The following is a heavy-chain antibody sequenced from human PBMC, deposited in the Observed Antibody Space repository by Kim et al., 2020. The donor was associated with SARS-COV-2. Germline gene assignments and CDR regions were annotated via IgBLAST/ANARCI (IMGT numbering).Heavy chain of an antibody. J-gene: IGHJ6*02. CDR1: GFTFSSYS. D-gene: IGHD4-4*01. CDR3: ARDWGTVTTGYYGMDV. V-gene: IGHV3-21*01. CDR2: ISSSSSYI. Sequence: GGSLRLSCAASGFTFSSYSMNWVRQAPGKGLEWVSSISSSSSYIYYADSVKGRFTISRDNAKNSLYLQMNSLRAEDTAVYYCARDWGTVTTGYYGMDVWGQGTTVTVSS.